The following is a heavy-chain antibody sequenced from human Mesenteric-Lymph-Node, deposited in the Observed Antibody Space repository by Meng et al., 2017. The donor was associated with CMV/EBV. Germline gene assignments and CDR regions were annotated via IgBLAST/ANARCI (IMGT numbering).Heavy chain of an antibody. CDR3: AREGYCSSTSCDYYYYGMDV. Sequence: GESLKISCAASGFTFRSYSMNWVRQAPGKGLEWVSSVSGSTTYIDYADSVKGRFTISRDNAKNSLYLQMNSLRAEDTAVYYCAREGYCSSTSCDYYYYGMDVWGQGTTVTVSS. D-gene: IGHD2-2*01. J-gene: IGHJ6*02. CDR2: VSGSTTYI. CDR1: GFTFRSYS. V-gene: IGHV3-21*01.